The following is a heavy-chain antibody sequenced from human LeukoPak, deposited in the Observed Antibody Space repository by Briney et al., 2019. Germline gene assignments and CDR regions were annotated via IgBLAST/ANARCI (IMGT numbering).Heavy chain of an antibody. D-gene: IGHD1-26*01. CDR1: GFTVSSNY. CDR2: IYSGGST. Sequence: QPGGSLRLSCAASGFTVSSNYMSWVRQAPGKGLEWVSVIYSGGSTYYADSVKGRFTISRDNSKNTVYLQMNSLRAEDTAVYYCATPRGSGSYLAFDYWGQGTLVTVSS. J-gene: IGHJ4*02. V-gene: IGHV3-53*01. CDR3: ATPRGSGSYLAFDY.